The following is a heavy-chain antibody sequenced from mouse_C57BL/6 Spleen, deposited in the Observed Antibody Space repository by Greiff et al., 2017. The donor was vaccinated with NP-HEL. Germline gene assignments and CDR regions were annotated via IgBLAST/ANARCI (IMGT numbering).Heavy chain of an antibody. CDR2: IYPGDGDT. CDR3: ARSDYYGTDWYFDV. V-gene: IGHV1-82*01. CDR1: GYAFSSSW. D-gene: IGHD1-1*01. Sequence: VQGVESGPELVKPGASVKISCKASGYAFSSSWMNWVKQRPGKGLEWIGRIYPGDGDTNYNGKFKGKATLTADKSSSTAYMQLSSLTSEDSAVYFCARSDYYGTDWYFDVWGTGTTVTVSS. J-gene: IGHJ1*03.